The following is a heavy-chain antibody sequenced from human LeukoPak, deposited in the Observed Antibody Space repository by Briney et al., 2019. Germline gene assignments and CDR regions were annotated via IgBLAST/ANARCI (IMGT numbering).Heavy chain of an antibody. CDR1: GYTLTELS. V-gene: IGHV1-24*01. CDR2: FDPEDGET. Sequence: ASVKVSCKVSGYTLTELSMHWVRQAPGKGLEWMGGFDPEDGETIYAQKFQGRVTMTEDTSTYTAYMELSSLRSEDTAVYYCATDHYDYGGNSGLSYWGQGTLVTVSS. D-gene: IGHD4-23*01. CDR3: ATDHYDYGGNSGLSY. J-gene: IGHJ4*02.